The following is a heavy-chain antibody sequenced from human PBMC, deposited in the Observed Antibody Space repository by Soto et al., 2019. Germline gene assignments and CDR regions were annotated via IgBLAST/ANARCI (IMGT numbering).Heavy chain of an antibody. CDR1: GFTFSSYS. V-gene: IGHV3-21*01. CDR3: ARDHGRYFDWFLS. CDR2: ISSSSSYI. Sequence: EVQLVESGGGLVKPGGSLRLSCAASGFTFSSYSMNWVRQAPGKGLEWVSSISSSSSYIYYADSVKGRFTISRDNAKNSLYLQMNSLRAEDTAVYYCARDHGRYFDWFLSWGQGTLVTVSS. J-gene: IGHJ5*01. D-gene: IGHD3-9*01.